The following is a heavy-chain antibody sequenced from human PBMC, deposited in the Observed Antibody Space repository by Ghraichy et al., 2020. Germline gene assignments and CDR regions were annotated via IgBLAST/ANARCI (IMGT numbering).Heavy chain of an antibody. CDR1: GDSITCPSYH. J-gene: IGHJ4*02. Sequence: SQTLSLTCSVSGDSITCPSYHWGWIRQPPGKGLEWIASVYYTGNTNYSPSLRSRATIAVDTSKNQFSLKLISVTAAATAVYFCVRLVNGCPADSWGQGTLVTVSS. CDR2: VYYTGNT. CDR3: VRLVNGCPADS. V-gene: IGHV4-39*01. D-gene: IGHD1-1*01.